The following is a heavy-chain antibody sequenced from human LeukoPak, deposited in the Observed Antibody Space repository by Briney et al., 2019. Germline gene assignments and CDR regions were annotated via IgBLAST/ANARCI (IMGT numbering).Heavy chain of an antibody. CDR3: VRDQGAAGDY. J-gene: IGHJ4*02. V-gene: IGHV3-7*01. Sequence: GGSLRLSCAASGFIFSRYWMTWVRQAPGKGLEWVANIDQDGSDKLYVASVRGRFTISRDNAKNSLYLQLNSLRAEDTAMYYCVRDQGAAGDYWGQGTLVFVS. CDR2: IDQDGSDK. CDR1: GFIFSRYW. D-gene: IGHD6-13*01.